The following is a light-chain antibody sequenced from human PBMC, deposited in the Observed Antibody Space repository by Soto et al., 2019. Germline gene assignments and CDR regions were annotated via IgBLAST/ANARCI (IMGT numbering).Light chain of an antibody. CDR2: GAS. J-gene: IGKJ1*01. CDR3: QQYGSSGT. Sequence: EIVLTQSPGTLSLSPGERATLSCKTSQSRGSNYLAWYQQKPGQAPRLLIYGASNRATGIPDRFSGSGSGTGFTLTISRLEPEDFAVYYCQQYGSSGTFGQGTKVDIK. CDR1: QSRGSNY. V-gene: IGKV3-20*01.